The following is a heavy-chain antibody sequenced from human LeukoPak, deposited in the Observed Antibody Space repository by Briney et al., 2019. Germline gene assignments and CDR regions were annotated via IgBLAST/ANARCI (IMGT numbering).Heavy chain of an antibody. CDR1: GYTFTGYY. CDR2: INPNSGGT. J-gene: IGHJ4*02. V-gene: IGHV1-2*06. D-gene: IGHD2-2*01. Sequence: ASVKVSCKASGYTFTGYYMHWVRQAPGQGLEWKGRINPNSGGTNYAQKFQGRVTMTRDTSISTAYMELSRLRSDDTAVYYCARDWKDIVVVPAAPRRGFDYWGQGTLVTVSS. CDR3: ARDWKDIVVVPAAPRRGFDY.